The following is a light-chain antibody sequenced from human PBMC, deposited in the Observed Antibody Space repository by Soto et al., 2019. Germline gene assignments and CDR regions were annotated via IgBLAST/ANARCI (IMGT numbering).Light chain of an antibody. J-gene: IGKJ4*01. CDR1: QSVSSY. Sequence: EIVLTQSPATLSLSPGERATLSCRTSQSVSSYLAWYKQKPGQAPRLLIYDASNRATGIPARISGSGSGTDFTLTISSLEPEDFAVYYCQQRSNWPPEGSLTFGGGTKVDIK. CDR3: QQRSNWPPEGSLT. CDR2: DAS. V-gene: IGKV3-11*01.